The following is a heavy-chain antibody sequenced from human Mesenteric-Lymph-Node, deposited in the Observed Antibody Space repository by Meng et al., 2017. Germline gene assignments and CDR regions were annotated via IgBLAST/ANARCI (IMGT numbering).Heavy chain of an antibody. D-gene: IGHD5/OR15-5a*01. CDR1: GYTFTSYG. V-gene: IGHV1-18*01. CDR3: ARGTRGASGSHSVDVEQSTGY. J-gene: IGHJ4*02. Sequence: ASVTVSCQASGYTFTSYGISWVRQAPGQGLEWMGWISAYNGNTNYAQKLQGRVTMTRNTSKRTAYMELSSLSSDDPAVYYCARGTRGASGSHSVDVEQSTGYWGQGTLVTVSS. CDR2: ISAYNGNT.